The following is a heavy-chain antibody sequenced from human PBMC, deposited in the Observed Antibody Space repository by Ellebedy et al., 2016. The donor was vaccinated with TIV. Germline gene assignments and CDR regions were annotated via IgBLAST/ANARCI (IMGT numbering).Heavy chain of an antibody. CDR1: GFTFSGYW. J-gene: IGHJ3*01. Sequence: PGGSLRLSCAASGFTFSGYWMSWVRQAPGKGLEWVSSITESGGNTYYADSVKGRFTISRDNSKDTRFLQMNSLRAEDTAIYFCARDPVGVGPAFDVWGQGTMVTVSS. V-gene: IGHV3-23*01. CDR2: ITESGGNT. CDR3: ARDPVGVGPAFDV. D-gene: IGHD4-23*01.